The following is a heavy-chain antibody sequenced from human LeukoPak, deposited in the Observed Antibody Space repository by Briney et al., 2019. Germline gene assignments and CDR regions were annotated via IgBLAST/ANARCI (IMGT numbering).Heavy chain of an antibody. CDR2: IYYSGST. J-gene: IGHJ4*02. V-gene: IGHV4-59*11. CDR1: GGSISSHY. CDR3: ARVTMMRFDY. Sequence: SETLSLTCTVSGGSISSHYWSWIRQPPGKGLEWIGYIYYSGSTNYNPSLKSRVTISVDTSKNQFSLKLSSVTAAGTAVYYCARVTMMRFDYWGQGTLVTVSS. D-gene: IGHD3-22*01.